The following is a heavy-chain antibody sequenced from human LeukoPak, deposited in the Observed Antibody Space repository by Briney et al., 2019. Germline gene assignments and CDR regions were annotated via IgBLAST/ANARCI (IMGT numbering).Heavy chain of an antibody. D-gene: IGHD3-3*01. J-gene: IGHJ5*02. V-gene: IGHV4-39*01. Sequence: SETLSLTCTVSGGSISSSSYYWGWIRQPPGKGLEWIGSIYYSGSTYYNPSLKSRVTISVDTSKNQFSLKLSSVTAAGTAVYYCARGFTIFGLVSQTFDPWGQGTLVTVSS. CDR2: IYYSGST. CDR1: GGSISSSSYY. CDR3: ARGFTIFGLVSQTFDP.